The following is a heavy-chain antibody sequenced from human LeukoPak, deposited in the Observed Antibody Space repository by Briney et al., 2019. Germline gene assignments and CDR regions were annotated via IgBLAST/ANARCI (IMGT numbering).Heavy chain of an antibody. D-gene: IGHD3-10*01. CDR2: INPNSGGT. CDR3: ARDSGRGDYYYYMDV. CDR1: GYTFTGYY. V-gene: IGHV1-2*02. J-gene: IGHJ6*03. Sequence: ASVKVSCKASGYTFTGYYMHWVRQAPGQGLEWMGWINPNSGGTNYAQKFQGRVTMTRDTSISTAYMELSRLRSDDTAVYYCARDSGRGDYYYYMDVWGKGTTVTVSS.